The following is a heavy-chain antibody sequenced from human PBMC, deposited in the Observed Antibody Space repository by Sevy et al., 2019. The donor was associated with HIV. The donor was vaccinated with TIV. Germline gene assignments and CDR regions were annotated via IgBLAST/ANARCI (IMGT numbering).Heavy chain of an antibody. CDR2: IKVYRGGST. J-gene: IGHJ6*02. CDR3: ARDKRPRDPYYYGMDV. Sequence: ASVKVSCKASGYTFTSHGISWVRQAPGQGLEWMGWIKVYRGGSTDYAQNLQGRVTMTTDTSTTTAYMELRSLSSDDTAVYYCARDKRPRDPYYYGMDVWGQGTTVTVSS. V-gene: IGHV1-18*01. CDR1: GYTFTSHG.